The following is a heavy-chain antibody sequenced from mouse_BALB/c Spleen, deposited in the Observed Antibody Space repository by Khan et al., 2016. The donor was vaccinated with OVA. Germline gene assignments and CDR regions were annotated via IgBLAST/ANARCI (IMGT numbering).Heavy chain of an antibody. J-gene: IGHJ3*01. CDR1: GYTFTNYW. D-gene: IGHD2-3*01. CDR3: TREGGDGSSFAY. V-gene: IGHV1-69*02. Sequence: QVQLQQPGTELVRPGASVKLSCKASGYTFTNYWINWVKQRPGQGLEWIGNIYPSDSYTNYHQKFKDKATLTVDKSSSTAYMQRSSPTSEDSAVYYCTREGGDGSSFAYWGQGTLVTVSA. CDR2: IYPSDSYT.